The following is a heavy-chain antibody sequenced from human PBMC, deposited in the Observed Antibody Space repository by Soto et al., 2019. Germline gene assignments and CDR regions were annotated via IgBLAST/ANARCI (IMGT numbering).Heavy chain of an antibody. CDR3: ATSAYYKIDL. J-gene: IGHJ4*02. Sequence: QVQLQESGPGLVQPSGTLSLTCVVFGGSISSSSTWWTWVRQPPGKGLEWIGEMHHSGTSNYNPSLKXXLXIXXDKSRNHFSLNLISATAADTAVYYCATSAYYKIDLWGQGTLLTVSS. V-gene: IGHV4-4*02. D-gene: IGHD3-10*01. CDR1: GGSISSSSTW. CDR2: MHHSGTS.